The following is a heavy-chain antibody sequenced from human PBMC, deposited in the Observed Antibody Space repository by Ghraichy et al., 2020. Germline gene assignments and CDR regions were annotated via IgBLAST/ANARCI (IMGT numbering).Heavy chain of an antibody. CDR1: GFAFTTYE. CDR2: ISYDGRRT. Sequence: GGSLRLSCAASGFAFTTYEMHWVRQGAGKGLEWVAAISYDGRRTWYEDSVKGRFTISRDNSQNTLFLQMNSLRPDDTAVYSCAGVPPTMGWFDPWGQGTPVIVSS. V-gene: IGHV3-30*04. J-gene: IGHJ5*02. CDR3: AGVPPTMGWFDP. D-gene: IGHD3-10*01.